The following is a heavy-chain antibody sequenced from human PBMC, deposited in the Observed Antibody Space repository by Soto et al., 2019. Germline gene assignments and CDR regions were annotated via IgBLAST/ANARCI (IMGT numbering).Heavy chain of an antibody. CDR2: ISYDGSNK. CDR1: GFTFSSYA. CDR3: ARGQGYSSSWTWAYGMDV. Sequence: QVQLVESGGGVVQPGRSLRLSCAASGFTFSSYAMHWVRQAPGKGLEWVAVISYDGSNKYYADSVKGRFTISRDNSKNTLYLQMNSLRAEDTAAYYRARGQGYSSSWTWAYGMDVWGQGTTVTVSS. J-gene: IGHJ6*02. D-gene: IGHD6-13*01. V-gene: IGHV3-30-3*01.